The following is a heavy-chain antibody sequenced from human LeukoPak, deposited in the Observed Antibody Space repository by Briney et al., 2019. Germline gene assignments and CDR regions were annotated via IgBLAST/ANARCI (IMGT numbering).Heavy chain of an antibody. J-gene: IGHJ4*02. CDR2: IRDSGAST. Sequence: AGGSLRPSCAASGFTFLTCAMSWVRQAPGKGLQWVSVIRDSGASTYYADSVKGRFTISRDNSKNSLYLQMNSLRAEDTAVYYCARRSADYVWGSYRSPPDYWGQGTLVTVSS. D-gene: IGHD3-16*02. CDR3: ARRSADYVWGSYRSPPDY. V-gene: IGHV3-23*01. CDR1: GFTFLTCA.